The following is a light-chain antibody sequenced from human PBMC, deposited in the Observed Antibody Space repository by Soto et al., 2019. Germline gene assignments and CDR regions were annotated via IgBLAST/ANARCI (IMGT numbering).Light chain of an antibody. V-gene: IGKV3-11*01. J-gene: IGKJ4*01. CDR1: QSVSRF. CDR3: HQRSTWPLT. CDR2: AAS. Sequence: EIVLTQSPATLSSSPGEGAALSCRASQSVSRFLAWYQQKPGQAPRLLIYAASNRATGIPTRFSGSGSGTDFTLTISSLEAEDFALYYCHQRSTWPLTFGGGTKVEIK.